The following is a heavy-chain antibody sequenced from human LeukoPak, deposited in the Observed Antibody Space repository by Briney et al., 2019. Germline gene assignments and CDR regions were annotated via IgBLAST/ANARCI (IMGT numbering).Heavy chain of an antibody. D-gene: IGHD6-19*01. CDR2: ITPFNGNT. V-gene: IGHV1-45*02. Sequence: GASVKVSCKASGYTFTYRYLHWVRQAPGQALEWMGWITPFNGNTKYAQEFQDRVTITRDKSLNTVYMELSSLKSEDTAMYYCARAVAGSTGGAFDIWGQGTMVTVSS. CDR1: GYTFTYRY. CDR3: ARAVAGSTGGAFDI. J-gene: IGHJ3*02.